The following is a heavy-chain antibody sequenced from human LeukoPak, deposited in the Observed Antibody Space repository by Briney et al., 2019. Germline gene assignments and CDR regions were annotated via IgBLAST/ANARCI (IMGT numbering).Heavy chain of an antibody. Sequence: PGGSLRLSCAASGFTFSSYGIHWVRQAPGRGLEWVAFIRYDGSNKYYADSVKGRFTISRDNSKNTLYLQMNSRRAEDTAVYYCAKDQVRVHIVVVIPSPSGTSLDYWGQGTLVTVSS. D-gene: IGHD2-21*01. CDR1: GFTFSSYG. V-gene: IGHV3-30*02. CDR3: AKDQVRVHIVVVIPSPSGTSLDY. CDR2: IRYDGSNK. J-gene: IGHJ4*02.